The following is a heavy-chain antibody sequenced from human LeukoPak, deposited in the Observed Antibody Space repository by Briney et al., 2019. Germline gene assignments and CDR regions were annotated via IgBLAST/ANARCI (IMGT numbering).Heavy chain of an antibody. D-gene: IGHD6-13*01. CDR2: TYYRSNWYS. V-gene: IGHV6-1*01. Sequence: SQTLSLTCAISGDNVSSNSAAWNWIRHSPSRGLEWLGRTYYRSNWYSDYAVSVKSRITIISDTSKNQYSLQLNSVTPKDTAVYYCSRAPRRGSSSTNWFDPWGQGTLVTVSS. CDR3: SRAPRRGSSSTNWFDP. CDR1: GDNVSSNSAA. J-gene: IGHJ5*02.